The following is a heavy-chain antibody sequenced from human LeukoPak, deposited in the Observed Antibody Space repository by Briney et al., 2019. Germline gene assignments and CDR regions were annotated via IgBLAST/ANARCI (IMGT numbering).Heavy chain of an antibody. D-gene: IGHD3-10*02. CDR2: ISSSGSTI. V-gene: IGHV3-48*03. J-gene: IGHJ6*04. CDR3: AELGITMIGGV. Sequence: PGGSLRLFCAASGFTFSSYAMSWVRQAPGKGVEWVSCISSSGSTIYYADSVKGRFTISRDNAKNSLYLQMNSLRAEDTAVYYCAELGITMIGGVWGKGTTVTISS. CDR1: GFTFSSYA.